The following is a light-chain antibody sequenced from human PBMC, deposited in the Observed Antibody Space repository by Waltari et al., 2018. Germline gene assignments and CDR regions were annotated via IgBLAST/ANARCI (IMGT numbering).Light chain of an antibody. CDR2: GAS. CDR1: QSVSRD. V-gene: IGKV3-20*01. CDR3: QHYLRLPVT. Sequence: EIVLTQSPGTLSFSLGERATVSCRTSQSVSRDLAWYQQKPGQAPRLLIYGASTRATGIPDRFSGSGSGTDFSLTISRLEPDDFAVYYCQHYLRLPVTFGQGTKVEI. J-gene: IGKJ1*01.